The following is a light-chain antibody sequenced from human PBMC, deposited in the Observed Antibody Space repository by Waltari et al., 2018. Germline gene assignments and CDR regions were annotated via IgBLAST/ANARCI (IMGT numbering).Light chain of an antibody. J-gene: IGLJ3*02. CDR3: SSYTSSSTLV. V-gene: IGLV2-14*01. Sequence: QSALTQPAPVSGSHGQSITISCPGTSSDVGGYNYVSWYQQHPGKAPKLMIYDVSNRPSGVSNRFSGSKSGNTASLTISGLQAEDEADYYCSSYTSSSTLVFGGETKLTVL. CDR2: DVS. CDR1: SSDVGGYNY.